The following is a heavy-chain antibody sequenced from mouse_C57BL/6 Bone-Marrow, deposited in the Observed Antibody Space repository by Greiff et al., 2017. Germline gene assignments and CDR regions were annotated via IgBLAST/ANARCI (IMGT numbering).Heavy chain of an antibody. CDR3: AKIYYGNYGAMDY. Sequence: EVKLMESGGDLVKPGGSLKLSCAASGFTFSSYGMSWVRQTPDKRLEWVATISSGGSYTYYPDSVQGRFTISRDNAKNTLYLQMSSLKSEDTAMYYCAKIYYGNYGAMDYWGQGTSVTVSS. V-gene: IGHV5-6*01. D-gene: IGHD2-1*01. J-gene: IGHJ4*01. CDR1: GFTFSSYG. CDR2: ISSGGSYT.